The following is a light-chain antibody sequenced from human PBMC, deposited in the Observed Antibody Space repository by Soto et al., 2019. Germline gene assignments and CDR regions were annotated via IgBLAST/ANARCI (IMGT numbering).Light chain of an antibody. CDR3: HQYGNSPLT. V-gene: IGKV3-20*01. J-gene: IGKJ3*01. CDR1: QAVYGGF. Sequence: ETVLTQSPGTLSLSPGDSATLSCRASQAVYGGFLAWFQGKPGQAPRLLISAASTRATGIPDRFSGSGSGTDFTLTSSKLEPEDFAIYYCHQYGNSPLTFGPGTTVDF. CDR2: AAS.